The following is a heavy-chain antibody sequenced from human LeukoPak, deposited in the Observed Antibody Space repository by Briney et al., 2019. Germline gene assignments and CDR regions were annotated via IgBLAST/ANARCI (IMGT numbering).Heavy chain of an antibody. V-gene: IGHV3-72*01. CDR2: SRNKAKGYTT. D-gene: IGHD6-19*01. Sequence: GGSLRLSCAVSGFTLSDHFLDWVRQAPGKGLEWVGRSRNKAKGYTTEYAASVKDRFVISRDHSNNALYLQMYSLKTEDTAVYYCARVGYVAVSDYLDYWGQGPLVTVSS. J-gene: IGHJ4*02. CDR1: GFTLSDHF. CDR3: ARVGYVAVSDYLDY.